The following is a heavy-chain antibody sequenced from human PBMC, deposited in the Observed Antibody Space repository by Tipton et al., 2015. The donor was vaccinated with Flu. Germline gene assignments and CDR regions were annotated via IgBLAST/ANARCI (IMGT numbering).Heavy chain of an antibody. CDR2: IYYSGST. J-gene: IGHJ6*03. V-gene: IGHV4-59*01. Sequence: TVSGGSISSYYWSWIRQPPGRGLEWIGYIYYSGSTNYNPSLKSRVTISVDTSKNQFSLKLSSVTAADTAVYYCARTAAPYDFWSGGADYMDVWGKGTTVTVSS. CDR1: GGSISSYY. D-gene: IGHD3-3*01. CDR3: ARTAAPYDFWSGGADYMDV.